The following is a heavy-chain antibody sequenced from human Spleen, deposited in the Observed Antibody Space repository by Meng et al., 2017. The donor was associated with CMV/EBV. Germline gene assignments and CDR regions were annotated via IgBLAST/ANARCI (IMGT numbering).Heavy chain of an antibody. D-gene: IGHD1-26*01. CDR2: IFYSGSS. V-gene: IGHV4-59*01. Sequence: GSLRLSCTVSGGSISDYYWTWIRQPPGKGLEWIGYIFYSGSSNYNPSLKSRVTMSVDTSKKQFSLKLSSVTAADTAVYYCASHRYSASYYSDYWGQGTLVTVSS. CDR3: ASHRYSASYYSDY. CDR1: GGSISDYY. J-gene: IGHJ4*02.